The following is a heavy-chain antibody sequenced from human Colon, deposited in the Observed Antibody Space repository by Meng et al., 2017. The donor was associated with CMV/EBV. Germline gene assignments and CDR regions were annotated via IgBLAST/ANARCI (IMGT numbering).Heavy chain of an antibody. CDR2: ISGSGRNT. V-gene: IGHV3-23*01. CDR1: GFTFSNYA. Sequence: GGSLRLSCAASGFTFSNYAISWVRQAPGKGLEWVSGISGSGRNTYYLDSVRGRFTISRDNSKRTVFLQMNSLRAGDTAVYYCARDVGDWSQGTLVTVSS. CDR3: ARDVGD. J-gene: IGHJ4*02. D-gene: IGHD3-16*01.